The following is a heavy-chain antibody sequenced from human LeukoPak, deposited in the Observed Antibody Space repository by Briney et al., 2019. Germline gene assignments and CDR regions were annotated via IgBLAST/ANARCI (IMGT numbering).Heavy chain of an antibody. V-gene: IGHV3-48*03. D-gene: IGHD3-22*01. J-gene: IGHJ3*02. CDR3: ARQYYYDTSSYDAFDI. CDR1: GFTFSSYE. Sequence: QPGGSLRLSCAASGFTFSSYELNWVRQTPGKGLEWVSYISSSGSSIYYADSVKGRFTISRDNAKNSLCLQMNSLRAEDTAVYYCARQYYYDTSSYDAFDIWGQGTMVTVSS. CDR2: ISSSGSSI.